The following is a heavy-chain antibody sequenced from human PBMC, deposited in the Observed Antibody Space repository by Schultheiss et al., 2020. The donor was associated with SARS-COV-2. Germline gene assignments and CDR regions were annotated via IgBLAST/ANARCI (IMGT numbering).Heavy chain of an antibody. CDR3: ARDVRGDNWNYDWFDP. D-gene: IGHD1-7*01. V-gene: IGHV1-69*05. CDR1: GGTFSSYA. J-gene: IGHJ5*02. Sequence: KISCKASGGTFSSYAISWVRQAPGQGLEWMGGIIPIFGTANYAQKFQGRVTITRDTSASTAYMELSSLRSEDTAVYYCARDVRGDNWNYDWFDPWGQGTLVTVSS. CDR2: IIPIFGTA.